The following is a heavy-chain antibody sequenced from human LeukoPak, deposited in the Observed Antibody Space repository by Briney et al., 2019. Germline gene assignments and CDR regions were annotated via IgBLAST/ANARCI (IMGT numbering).Heavy chain of an antibody. CDR2: INHSGST. J-gene: IGHJ4*02. Sequence: PSETLSLTXAVYGGSFSGYYWSWIRQPPGKGLEWIGEINHSGSTNYNPSLKSRVTISVDTSKNQFSLKLSSVTAADTAVYYCARGGRKLYYYDSSGPRTPFDYWGQGTLVTVSS. CDR1: GGSFSGYY. D-gene: IGHD3-22*01. CDR3: ARGGRKLYYYDSSGPRTPFDY. V-gene: IGHV4-34*01.